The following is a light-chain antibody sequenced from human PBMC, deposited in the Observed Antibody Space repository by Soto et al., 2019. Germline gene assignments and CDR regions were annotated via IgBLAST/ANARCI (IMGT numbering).Light chain of an antibody. Sequence: QSVLTQPPSASGTPGQRVTISCSGSSSNIESNTVNWYQQLPGTAPKLLIHSNNQRPSGVPDRFSGSKSGTSASLAISGLQSEDEADYYCAAWDDSLNGVVFGGGTKLTVL. J-gene: IGLJ2*01. V-gene: IGLV1-44*01. CDR3: AAWDDSLNGVV. CDR1: SSNIESNT. CDR2: SNN.